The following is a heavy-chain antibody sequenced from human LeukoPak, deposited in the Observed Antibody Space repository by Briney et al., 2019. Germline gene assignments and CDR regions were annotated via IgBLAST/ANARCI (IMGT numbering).Heavy chain of an antibody. V-gene: IGHV4-59*01. CDR3: ARDYHQAAEWFGGLLWDY. CDR2: IYYSGST. Sequence: PSETLSLTCTVSGGSISSYYWSWIRQPPGKGLEWIGYIYYSGSTNYNPSLKSRVTISVDTSKDQFSLKLSSVTAADTAVYYCARDYHQAAEWFGGLLWDYWGQGTLVTASS. J-gene: IGHJ4*02. CDR1: GGSISSYY. D-gene: IGHD3-10*01.